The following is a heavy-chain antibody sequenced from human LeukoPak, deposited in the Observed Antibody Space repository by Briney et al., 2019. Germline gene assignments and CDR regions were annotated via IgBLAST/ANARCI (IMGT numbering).Heavy chain of an antibody. CDR1: GFTVSSNY. J-gene: IGHJ3*02. CDR3: ARDYYDSSGQLHAGAHAFDI. V-gene: IGHV3-66*01. D-gene: IGHD3-22*01. Sequence: GGSLRLSCAASGFTVSSNYMSWVRQAPGKGLEWVSVVYSGGSTNYADSVKGRFTISRDNSKNTLYLQMNSLRAEDTAVYYCARDYYDSSGQLHAGAHAFDIWGQGTMVTVSS. CDR2: VYSGGST.